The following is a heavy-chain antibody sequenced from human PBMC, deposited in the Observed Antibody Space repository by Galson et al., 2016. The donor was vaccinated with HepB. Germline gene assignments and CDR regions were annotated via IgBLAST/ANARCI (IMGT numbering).Heavy chain of an antibody. CDR2: LSYDGSTK. D-gene: IGHD3-10*01. CDR1: GFTFSSYG. CDR3: AKEWRVYGSGNLNFDY. V-gene: IGHV3-30*18. Sequence: SLRLSCAASGFTFSSYGMHWVRQVPGKGLEWVAVLSYDGSTKNYAASVKGRSSIFRDNSKNTLYLQMNSLRAEDTAVYYCAKEWRVYGSGNLNFDYWGQGTLVIVSS. J-gene: IGHJ4*02.